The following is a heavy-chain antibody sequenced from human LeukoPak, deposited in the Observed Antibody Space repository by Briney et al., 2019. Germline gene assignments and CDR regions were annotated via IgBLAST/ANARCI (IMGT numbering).Heavy chain of an antibody. CDR2: IYSGGTT. Sequence: GGSLRLSCAASGFTVSNNYMSWVRQAPGKGLEWVSVIYSGGTTYYADSVKGRFTISRDNSKNTLYLQMSSLRAEDTAVYYCARDRRAGMVFSFDYWGQGTLVTVSS. CDR3: ARDRRAGMVFSFDY. D-gene: IGHD1-1*01. CDR1: GFTVSNNY. J-gene: IGHJ4*02. V-gene: IGHV3-66*01.